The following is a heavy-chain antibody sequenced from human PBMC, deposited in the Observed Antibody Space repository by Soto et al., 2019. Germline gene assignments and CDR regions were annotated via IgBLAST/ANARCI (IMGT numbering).Heavy chain of an antibody. V-gene: IGHV4-38-2*02. CDR1: GYSISSGYY. CDR2: IYHSGST. J-gene: IGHJ4*02. CDR3: ARDSRPNYDFWSGYAFLFDY. D-gene: IGHD3-3*01. Sequence: QVQLQESGPGLVKPSETLSLTCAVSGYSISSGYYWGWIRQPPGKGLEWIGSIYHSGSTYYNPSLKSRVTISVDTSKNQFSRKLSSVTAADTAVYYCARDSRPNYDFWSGYAFLFDYWGQGTLVTVSS.